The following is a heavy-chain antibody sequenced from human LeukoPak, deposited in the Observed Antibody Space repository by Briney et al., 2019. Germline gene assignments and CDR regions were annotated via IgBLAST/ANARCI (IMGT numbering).Heavy chain of an antibody. D-gene: IGHD3-22*01. CDR2: IYTSGST. J-gene: IGHJ4*02. V-gene: IGHV4-61*02. Sequence: SETLSLTCAVSGGSISSGGYSWSWIRQPAGKGLEWIGRIYTSGSTNYNPSLKSRVTISVDTSKNQFSLKLSSVTAADTAVYYCARDQRTYYYDSSGYFDYWGQGTLVTVSS. CDR3: ARDQRTYYYDSSGYFDY. CDR1: GGSISSGGYS.